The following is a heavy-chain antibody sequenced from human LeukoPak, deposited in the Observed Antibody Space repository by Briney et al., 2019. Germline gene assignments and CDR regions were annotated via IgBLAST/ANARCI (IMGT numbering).Heavy chain of an antibody. V-gene: IGHV1-3*04. Sequence: GASVKVSCKASGFIFTRYAMHWVRQAPGQRLEWMGWINTGNGNTKYSQKFQGRVTITRDTSASTAYMELSSLRSEDTAVYYCARSPGPIDYWGQGTLVTVSS. D-gene: IGHD7-27*01. J-gene: IGHJ4*02. CDR2: INTGNGNT. CDR1: GFIFTRYA. CDR3: ARSPGPIDY.